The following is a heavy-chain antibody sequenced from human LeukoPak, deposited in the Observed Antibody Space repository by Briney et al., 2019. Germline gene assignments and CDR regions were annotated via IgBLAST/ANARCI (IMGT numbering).Heavy chain of an antibody. D-gene: IGHD5-18*01. CDR2: IYYSGST. J-gene: IGHJ4*02. CDR1: GGSISSSSYS. Sequence: PSETLSLTCTVSGGSISSSSYSWGWIRQPPGKGLEWIGSIYYSGSTYYNPSLKSRVTISVDTSKNQFSLKLSSVTAADTAVYYCARDTAGDYWGQGTLVTVSS. V-gene: IGHV4-39*01. CDR3: ARDTAGDY.